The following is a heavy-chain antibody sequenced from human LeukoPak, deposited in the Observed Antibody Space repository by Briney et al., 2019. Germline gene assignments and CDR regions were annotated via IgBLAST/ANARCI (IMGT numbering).Heavy chain of an antibody. Sequence: GGSLRLSCAASGFTFSSYGMHWVRQAPGKGLEWVAFIRYDGSNKYYADSVKGRFTISRDNSKNTLYLQMNSLRAEDTAVYYCARDPNIVVVPAARHPDYWGQGTLVTVSS. CDR3: ARDPNIVVVPAARHPDY. V-gene: IGHV3-30*02. J-gene: IGHJ4*02. CDR2: IRYDGSNK. D-gene: IGHD2-2*01. CDR1: GFTFSSYG.